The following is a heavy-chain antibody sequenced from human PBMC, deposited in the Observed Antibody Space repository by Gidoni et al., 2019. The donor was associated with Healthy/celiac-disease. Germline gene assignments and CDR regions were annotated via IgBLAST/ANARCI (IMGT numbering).Heavy chain of an antibody. J-gene: IGHJ3*02. Sequence: QVQLQESGPGLVKPSETLSLTCTVSGGSISSYYWSWIQQPPGKGLEWIGYIYYSGSTNYNPSLKSRVTISVDTSKNQFSLKLSSVTAADTAVYYCARSATYDFWSGLDAFDIWGQGTMVTVSS. D-gene: IGHD3-3*01. CDR2: IYYSGST. V-gene: IGHV4-59*01. CDR1: GGSISSYY. CDR3: ARSATYDFWSGLDAFDI.